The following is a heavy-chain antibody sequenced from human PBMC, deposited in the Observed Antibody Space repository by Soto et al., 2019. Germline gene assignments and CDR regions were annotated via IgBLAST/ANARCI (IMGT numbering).Heavy chain of an antibody. D-gene: IGHD3-3*01. V-gene: IGHV1-18*01. Sequence: ASVKVSCKASGYTFTSYGISWVRQAPGQGLEWMGWISAYNGNTNYAQKLQGRVTMTTDTSTSTAYMELRSLRSDDTAVYYCAKDNDFWSGYYFGYFDYWGQGTLVTVSS. CDR1: GYTFTSYG. CDR3: AKDNDFWSGYYFGYFDY. CDR2: ISAYNGNT. J-gene: IGHJ4*02.